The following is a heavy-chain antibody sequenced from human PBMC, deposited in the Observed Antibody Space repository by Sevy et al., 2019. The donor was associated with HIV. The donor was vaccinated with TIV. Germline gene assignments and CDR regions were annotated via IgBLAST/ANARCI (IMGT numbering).Heavy chain of an antibody. Sequence: GGSLRLSCTTSGFTFGDYAMNWVRQAPGKGLEWVAFLKSKADGGTVDHPASVEGRFTISRDDSKSIAYLQMNDLTTEDTGVYYCTRWKGLQSIFDYWGQGALVTVSS. CDR1: GFTFGDYA. CDR2: LKSKADGGTV. CDR3: TRWKGLQSIFDY. V-gene: IGHV3-49*04. J-gene: IGHJ4*02. D-gene: IGHD1-1*01.